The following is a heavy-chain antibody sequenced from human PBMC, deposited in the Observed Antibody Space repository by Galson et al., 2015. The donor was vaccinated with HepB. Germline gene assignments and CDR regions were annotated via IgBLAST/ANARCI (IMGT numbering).Heavy chain of an antibody. CDR1: GYTFTSYY. D-gene: IGHD2-2*01. J-gene: IGHJ4*02. CDR3: ARGLPLPGYCSSTSCYPFDY. CDR2: INPSGGST. V-gene: IGHV1-46*01. Sequence: SVKVSCKASGYTFTSYYMHWVRQAPGQGLEWMGIINPSGGSTSYAQKFQGRVTMTRDTSTSTVYMELSSLRSEDTAVYYCARGLPLPGYCSSTSCYPFDYWGQGTLVTVSS.